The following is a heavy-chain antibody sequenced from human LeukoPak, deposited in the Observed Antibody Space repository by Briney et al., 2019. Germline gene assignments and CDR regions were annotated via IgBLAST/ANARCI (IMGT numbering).Heavy chain of an antibody. Sequence: SVKVSCKASGYTFTGFCIHWVRQAPGQGLEWMGRIIPILGIANYAQKFQGRVTITADKSTSTAYMELSSLRPEDTAVYYCAFGRLSGDYFDYWGQGTLVTVSS. V-gene: IGHV1-69*02. D-gene: IGHD3-10*01. CDR2: IIPILGIA. CDR3: AFGRLSGDYFDY. J-gene: IGHJ4*02. CDR1: GYTFTGFC.